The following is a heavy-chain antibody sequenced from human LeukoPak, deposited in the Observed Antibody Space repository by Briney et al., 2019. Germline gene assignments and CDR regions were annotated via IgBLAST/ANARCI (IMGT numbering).Heavy chain of an antibody. Sequence: ASVKLSCKASGYTFTSYGIRWVRQAPGQGLEWRGWISVYNGNTNYAQKLHGRVTMTTDTSTSTAYMELRSLRSDDTAVYYCARDRKVVTHLTYYYYGMDVWGQGTTVTVPS. D-gene: IGHD3-22*01. V-gene: IGHV1-18*01. J-gene: IGHJ6*02. CDR3: ARDRKVVTHLTYYYYGMDV. CDR2: ISVYNGNT. CDR1: GYTFTSYG.